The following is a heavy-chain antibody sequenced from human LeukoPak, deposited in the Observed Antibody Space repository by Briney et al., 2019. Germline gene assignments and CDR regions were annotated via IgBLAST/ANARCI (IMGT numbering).Heavy chain of an antibody. Sequence: GGSLRLSCAASGLTFSSYEMNWVRQAPGKGLEWVSYISSSGSSIYYADSVKGRFTISRDNAKNSLYLQMNSLRAEDTAVYYCARVSQQTPYFWGQGTLVTVSS. CDR2: ISSSGSSI. CDR3: ARVSQQTPYF. CDR1: GLTFSSYE. D-gene: IGHD1/OR15-1a*01. V-gene: IGHV3-48*03. J-gene: IGHJ4*02.